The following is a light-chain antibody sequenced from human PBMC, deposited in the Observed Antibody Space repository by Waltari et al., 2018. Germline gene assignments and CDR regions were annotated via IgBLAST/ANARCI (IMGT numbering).Light chain of an antibody. CDR3: QQSYAIPLA. Sequence: DIQMTQSPSSLSASVGARVTITCRASERIGTYLNWYQQKPGKAPNLLIYAVSNLPSAVPSRFSASGSERDFSLTISSLQPEDSATYYCQQSYAIPLAFGQGTKVEIK. CDR2: AVS. V-gene: IGKV1-39*01. CDR1: ERIGTY. J-gene: IGKJ1*01.